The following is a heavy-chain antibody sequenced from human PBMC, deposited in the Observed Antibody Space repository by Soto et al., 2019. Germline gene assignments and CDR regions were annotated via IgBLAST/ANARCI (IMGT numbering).Heavy chain of an antibody. Sequence: PGESLQISCKGSVYSFTSYWIGWVRQMPGKGLEWMGIIYPGDSDTRYSPSFQGQVTISADKSITTAYLQWSSLKASDTAMYYCVRNVPITGTTARYYYPYGMGVWGQGTTATVS. CDR3: VRNVPITGTTARYYYPYGMGV. CDR2: IYPGDSDT. J-gene: IGHJ6*02. CDR1: VYSFTSYW. D-gene: IGHD1-7*01. V-gene: IGHV5-51*01.